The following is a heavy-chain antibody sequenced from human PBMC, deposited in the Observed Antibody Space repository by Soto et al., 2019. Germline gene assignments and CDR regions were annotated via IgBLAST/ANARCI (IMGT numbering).Heavy chain of an antibody. J-gene: IGHJ3*02. V-gene: IGHV3-21*01. CDR3: VRDYYDTSGYPNTFDM. Sequence: GGSLRLSCAASGFTLSRHTMHWVRQPPGKGLEWVSFIGSRTSDIYYADSVKGRFTISRDNAKNSLYLDLTRLRAEDTAVYFCVRDYYDTSGYPNTFDMWGQGTMVTVSS. D-gene: IGHD3-22*01. CDR1: GFTLSRHT. CDR2: IGSRTSDI.